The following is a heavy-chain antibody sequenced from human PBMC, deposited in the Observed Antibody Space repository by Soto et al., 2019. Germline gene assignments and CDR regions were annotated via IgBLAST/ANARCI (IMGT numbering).Heavy chain of an antibody. CDR3: AGHERFGSSWYGFDP. Sequence: QVQLVQSGAEIKKPGASVKVSCKTSDYAFSTYTISWVRLAPGQGLEWMGWITTYSGDVHYAQKFQGRVTMTTDTSTRTADMELRGLGSDDTAIYYWAGHERFGSSWYGFDPWGQGTLVIVSS. CDR2: ITTYSGDV. CDR1: DYAFSTYT. J-gene: IGHJ5*02. V-gene: IGHV1-18*01. D-gene: IGHD6-13*01.